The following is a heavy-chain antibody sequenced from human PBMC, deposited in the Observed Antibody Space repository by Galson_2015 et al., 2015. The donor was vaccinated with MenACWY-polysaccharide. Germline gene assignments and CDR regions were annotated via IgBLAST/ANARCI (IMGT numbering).Heavy chain of an antibody. Sequence: PALVKPTQTLTLTCSFSGFSLSTSGVGVGWIRQPPGKALEWLAVIYRSEDKGHSPSLESRLTITMDNSKDQVVLTMTNMDPVDTATYYCAHRRGVNNGWLSWGQGILVTVSS. J-gene: IGHJ4*02. CDR1: GFSLSTSGVG. CDR2: IYRSEDK. CDR3: AHRRGVNNGWLS. D-gene: IGHD3-10*01. V-gene: IGHV2-5*01.